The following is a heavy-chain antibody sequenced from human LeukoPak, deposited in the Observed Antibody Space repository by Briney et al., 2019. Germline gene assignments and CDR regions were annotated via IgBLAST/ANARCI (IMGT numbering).Heavy chain of an antibody. CDR1: GFTFSSYA. D-gene: IGHD4-17*01. CDR3: AKALRPRRHHANWYFQH. CDR2: ISGSGGST. J-gene: IGHJ1*01. V-gene: IGHV3-23*01. Sequence: PGGSLRLSCAASGFTFSSYAMSWVRQAPGKGLEWVSAISGSGGSTYYADSVKGRFTISRDNSKNTLYLQMNSLRAEDTAVYYCAKALRPRRHHANWYFQHWGQGTLVTVSS.